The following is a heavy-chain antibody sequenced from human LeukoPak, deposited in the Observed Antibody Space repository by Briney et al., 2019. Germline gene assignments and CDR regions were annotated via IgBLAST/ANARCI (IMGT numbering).Heavy chain of an antibody. CDR1: GFTFSSYG. V-gene: IGHV1-18*01. Sequence: PGGSLRLSCAASGFTFSSYGMHWARQAPGQGLEWMGWSSGYNGNTNYGQKFQGRVTMTTDTSTSTAYMELRSLRSDDTAVYYCARQTLVGSGSYHGDDAFDIWGQGTRVTVSS. CDR3: ARQTLVGSGSYHGDDAFDI. J-gene: IGHJ3*02. D-gene: IGHD3-10*01. CDR2: SSGYNGNT.